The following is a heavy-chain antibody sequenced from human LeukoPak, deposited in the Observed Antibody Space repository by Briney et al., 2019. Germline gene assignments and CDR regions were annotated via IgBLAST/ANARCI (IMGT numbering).Heavy chain of an antibody. CDR1: GGTFSSYT. CDR2: IIPILGIA. D-gene: IGHD6-6*01. V-gene: IGHV1-69*02. J-gene: IGHJ3*02. CDR3: ARIEYSNWEAFDI. Sequence: ASVKVSCKASGGTFSSYTISWVRQAPGQGLEWMGRIIPILGIANYAQKFQGRVTITADKSTSTAYMELSSLRSEDTAVYYCARIEYSNWEAFDIWGQGTTVTVSS.